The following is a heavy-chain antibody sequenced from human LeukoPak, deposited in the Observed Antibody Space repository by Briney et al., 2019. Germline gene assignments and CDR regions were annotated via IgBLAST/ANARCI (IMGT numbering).Heavy chain of an antibody. CDR2: INPNSGGA. D-gene: IGHD5-24*01. CDR1: GYTFTGYY. Sequence: ASVKVSCKASGYTFTGYYMYWVRQAPGQGLEWMGRINPNSGGAHFAQKFQGRVTMTRDTSISTAYMELSRLRSDDTAVYYCALATTSIVPDYWGQGTLVTVSS. CDR3: ALATTSIVPDY. V-gene: IGHV1-2*06. J-gene: IGHJ4*02.